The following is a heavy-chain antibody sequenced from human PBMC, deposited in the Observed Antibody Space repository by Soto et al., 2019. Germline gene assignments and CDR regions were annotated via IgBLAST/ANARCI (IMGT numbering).Heavy chain of an antibody. Sequence: QVQLVESGGGVVQPGRSLRLSCAASGFTFSSYAMHWVRQAPGKGLEWVAVISYDGSNKYYTDSVKGRFTISRDNSKNTLYLQMNSLRAEDTAVYYCARDKREQWLSTFHYWGQGTLVTVSS. D-gene: IGHD6-19*01. J-gene: IGHJ4*02. CDR1: GFTFSSYA. CDR3: ARDKREQWLSTFHY. V-gene: IGHV3-30-3*01. CDR2: ISYDGSNK.